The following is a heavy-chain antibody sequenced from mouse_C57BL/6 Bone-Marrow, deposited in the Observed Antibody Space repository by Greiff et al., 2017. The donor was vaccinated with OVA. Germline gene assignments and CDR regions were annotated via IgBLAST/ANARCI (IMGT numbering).Heavy chain of an antibody. CDR3: ARENPTYYYAMDD. CDR1: GYSFTGYF. D-gene: IGHD1-1*01. J-gene: IGHJ4*01. V-gene: IGHV1-20*01. CDR2: INPYNGDT. Sequence: EVQLQQSGPELVKPGDSVKISCKASGYSFTGYFMNWVMQSHGKSLEWIGRINPYNGDTFYNQKFKGKATLTVDKSSSTAHMELRSLTSEDSAVYYCARENPTYYYAMDDWGQGTSVTVSS.